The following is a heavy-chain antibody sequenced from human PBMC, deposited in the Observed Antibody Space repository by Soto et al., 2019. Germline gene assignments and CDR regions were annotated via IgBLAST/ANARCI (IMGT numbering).Heavy chain of an antibody. CDR2: ISSSSSTI. Sequence: PVGSLRLSCAASGFTFSSHSMNWVRQAPGKGLEWVSYISSSSSTIYYADSVKGRFTISRDNAKNSLYLQMNSLRAEDTAVYYCARDVAELSSLYYYYYYMDVWGKGTTVTVSS. V-gene: IGHV3-48*01. CDR1: GFTFSSHS. J-gene: IGHJ6*03. CDR3: ARDVAELSSLYYYYYYMDV. D-gene: IGHD3-16*02.